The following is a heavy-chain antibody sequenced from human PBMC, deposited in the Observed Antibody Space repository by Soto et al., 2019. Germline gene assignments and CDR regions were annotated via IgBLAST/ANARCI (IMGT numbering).Heavy chain of an antibody. CDR3: ARGSTRYYYDSSGYPATYYFDY. D-gene: IGHD3-22*01. J-gene: IGHJ4*02. CDR1: GGTFSSYA. CDR2: LIPIFGTA. V-gene: IGHV1-69*01. Sequence: QVQLVQSGAEVKKPGSSVKVSCKASGGTFSSYAISWVRQAPGQGLEWMGGLIPIFGTANYAQKFQGRVTITADESTSTAYMELSSLRSEDTAVYYCARGSTRYYYDSSGYPATYYFDYWGQGTLVTVSS.